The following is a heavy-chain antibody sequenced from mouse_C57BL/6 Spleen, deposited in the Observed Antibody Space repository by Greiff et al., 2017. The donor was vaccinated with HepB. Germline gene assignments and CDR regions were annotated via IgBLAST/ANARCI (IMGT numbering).Heavy chain of an antibody. CDR1: GYTFTSYW. Sequence: EVQLQQSGTVLARPGASVKMSCKTSGYTFTSYWMHWVKQRPGQGLEWIGAIYPGNSDTSYNQKFKGKAKLTAVTSASTAYMEISSLTNEDSAVYYCTRWDYDYDGNAYWGQGTLVTVSA. D-gene: IGHD2-4*01. CDR2: IYPGNSDT. CDR3: TRWDYDYDGNAY. V-gene: IGHV1-5*01. J-gene: IGHJ3*01.